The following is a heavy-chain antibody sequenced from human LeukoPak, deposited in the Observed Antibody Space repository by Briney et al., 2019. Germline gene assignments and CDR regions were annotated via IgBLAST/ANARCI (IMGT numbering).Heavy chain of an antibody. D-gene: IGHD1-1*01. Sequence: NPSETLSLTCTVSGGSVSSGSYYWSWIRQPPGKGLEWIGYIYYSGSTNYNPSLKSRVTISVDTSKNQFSLKLSSVTAADTAVYYCAREKAGTLNFDYWGQGTLVTVSS. CDR1: GGSVSSGSYY. CDR3: AREKAGTLNFDY. CDR2: IYYSGST. J-gene: IGHJ4*02. V-gene: IGHV4-61*01.